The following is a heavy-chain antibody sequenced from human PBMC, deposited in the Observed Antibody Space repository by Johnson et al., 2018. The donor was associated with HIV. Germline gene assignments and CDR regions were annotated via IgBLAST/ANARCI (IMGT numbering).Heavy chain of an antibody. Sequence: VQLVESGGGVVQPGRSLRLSCAASGYTFSSYAMHWVRQVPGKGLEWVSGVNWNGGSTGYADSVKGRFTISRDNAKNSLYLEMNSLRAEDTAFYYCARSYYGSGSRVFDIWGQGTRVTVSS. J-gene: IGHJ3*02. CDR2: VNWNGGST. D-gene: IGHD3-10*01. V-gene: IGHV3-20*04. CDR1: GYTFSSYA. CDR3: ARSYYGSGSRVFDI.